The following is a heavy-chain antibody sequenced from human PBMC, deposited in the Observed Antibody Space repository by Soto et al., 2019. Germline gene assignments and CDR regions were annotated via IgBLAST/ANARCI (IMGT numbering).Heavy chain of an antibody. CDR1: GFTFSSYG. Sequence: GGSLRLSCAASGFTFSSYGMHWVRQAPGKGLEWVAVISYDGSNKYYADSVKGRFTISRDNSKNTLYLQMNSLRAEDTAVYYCTNYGDDYGMDVWGQGTTVTVSS. CDR3: TNYGDDYGMDV. CDR2: ISYDGSNK. V-gene: IGHV3-30*18. J-gene: IGHJ6*02. D-gene: IGHD4-17*01.